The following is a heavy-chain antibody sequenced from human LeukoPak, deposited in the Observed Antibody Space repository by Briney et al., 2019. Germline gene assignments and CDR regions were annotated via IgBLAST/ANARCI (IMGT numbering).Heavy chain of an antibody. CDR2: MNPNSGNT. Sequence: GASVKVSCKASGYTFTSYDINWVRQATGQGLEWMGWMNPNSGNTGYAQKFQGRVTMTRNTSISTAYMELSSLRSEDTAVYYCARVQIAVAGHFDYWGQGTLVTVSS. CDR3: ARVQIAVAGHFDY. D-gene: IGHD6-19*01. V-gene: IGHV1-8*01. CDR1: GYTFTSYD. J-gene: IGHJ4*02.